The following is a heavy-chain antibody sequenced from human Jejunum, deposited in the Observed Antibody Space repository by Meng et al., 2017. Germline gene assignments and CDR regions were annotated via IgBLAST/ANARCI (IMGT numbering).Heavy chain of an antibody. CDR3: VHRQITPVQGLGMADSGFDP. V-gene: IGHV2-5*02. CDR2: VSWDGDL. D-gene: IGHD3-16*01. Sequence: SGPTLAKLTETFTLTCTFSGFSLTTNGGGVGWVRQPPGKSLEWLALVSWDGDLRYSPSLKNRLTVTKDTTKNQVILVMTNMDPVDTGTDYCVHRQITPVQGLGMADSGFDPWGQGTLVTVSS. CDR1: GFSLTTNGGG. J-gene: IGHJ5*02.